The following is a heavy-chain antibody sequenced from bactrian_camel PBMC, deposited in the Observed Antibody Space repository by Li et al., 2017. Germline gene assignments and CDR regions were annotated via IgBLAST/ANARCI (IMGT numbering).Heavy chain of an antibody. V-gene: IGHV3S53*01. J-gene: IGHJ4*01. Sequence: HVLLVESGGGLVQPGGSLKLSCAASGFRISGYRMGWFRQAPGKEREAVGSVSVDGSSSFGLPVKGRFTISRDVAKNTVFLQMNDLKPGDTGMYYCAADPNSGGYCYTPAYEWNYWGQGTQVTVS. CDR1: GFRISGYR. CDR2: VSVDGSS. D-gene: IGHD2*01. CDR3: AADPNSGGYCYTPAYEWNY.